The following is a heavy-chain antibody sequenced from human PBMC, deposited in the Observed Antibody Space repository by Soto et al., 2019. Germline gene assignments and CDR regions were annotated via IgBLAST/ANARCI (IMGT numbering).Heavy chain of an antibody. J-gene: IGHJ4*02. CDR2: ISYDGSNK. D-gene: IGHD2-8*01. CDR3: ARDRGDVLMVSHFDY. V-gene: IGHV3-30-3*01. Sequence: QVQLVESGGGVVQLGRSLRLSCAASGFTFSNYAMHWVRQAPGKGLEWVAVISYDGSNKYYADSVKGRFTISRDNSKKMLYLQMNSLRAEDTAVYYCARDRGDVLMVSHFDYWGQETLVTVSS. CDR1: GFTFSNYA.